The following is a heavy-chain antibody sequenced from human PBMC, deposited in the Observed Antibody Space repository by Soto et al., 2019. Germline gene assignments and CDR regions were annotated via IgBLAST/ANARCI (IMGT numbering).Heavy chain of an antibody. Sequence: EVQVLESGGGLILPGGSLRLSCAASGFTFSSYAMSWVRQAPGKGLEWVSAISGSGGSTYYADSVKGRFTISRDNSKNTLYLQMYSLRAEDTAVYYCAKGCGSIPGSSDYWGQGTLVTVSS. V-gene: IGHV3-23*01. J-gene: IGHJ4*02. CDR3: AKGCGSIPGSSDY. CDR2: ISGSGGST. D-gene: IGHD3-10*01. CDR1: GFTFSSYA.